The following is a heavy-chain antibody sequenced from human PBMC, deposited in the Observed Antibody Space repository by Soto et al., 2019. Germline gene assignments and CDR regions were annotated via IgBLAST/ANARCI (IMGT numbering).Heavy chain of an antibody. V-gene: IGHV3-23*01. CDR1: GFTFSSYA. D-gene: IGHD5-18*01. CDR3: AKDFEYSYGYDAFHI. J-gene: IGHJ3*02. CDR2: ISGSGYST. Sequence: GGSLRLSCAASGFTFSSYAMSWVRQAPGKGLEWVSAISGSGYSTYYADSVKGRFTISRDDSESTLYLQMNSLRAEDTAVYYCAKDFEYSYGYDAFHIWGQGTMVTV.